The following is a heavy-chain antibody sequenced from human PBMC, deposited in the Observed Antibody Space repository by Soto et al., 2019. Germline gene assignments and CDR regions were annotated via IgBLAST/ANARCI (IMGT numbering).Heavy chain of an antibody. J-gene: IGHJ4*02. CDR3: AKDQSGSYLYYFDY. CDR1: GFTFSSYG. Sequence: GESLKISCAASGFTFSSYGMHWVRQAPGKGLEWVAVISYDGSNKYYADSVKGRFTISRDNSKNTLYLQMNSLRAEDTAVYYCAKDQSGSYLYYFDYWGQGTLVTVSS. V-gene: IGHV3-30*18. D-gene: IGHD1-26*01. CDR2: ISYDGSNK.